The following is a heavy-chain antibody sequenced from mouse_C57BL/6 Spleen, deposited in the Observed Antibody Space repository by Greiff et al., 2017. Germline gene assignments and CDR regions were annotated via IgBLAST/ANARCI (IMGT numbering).Heavy chain of an antibody. D-gene: IGHD1-1*01. J-gene: IGHJ4*01. V-gene: IGHV1-26*01. CDR2: INPNNGGT. CDR1: GYTFTDYY. CDR3: ASWYYGSSYAMDY. Sequence: VQLQQSGPELVKPGASVKISCKASGYTFTDYYMNWVKQSHGKSLEWIGDINPNNGGTSYNQKFKGKATLTVDKSSSTAYMELRSLTSEDSAVYYCASWYYGSSYAMDYWGQGTSVTVSS.